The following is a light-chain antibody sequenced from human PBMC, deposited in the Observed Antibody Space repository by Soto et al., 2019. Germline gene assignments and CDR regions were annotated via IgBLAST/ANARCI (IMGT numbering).Light chain of an antibody. CDR2: AAS. Sequence: DLPMTQSPSSLSASVGDSVTITCRASRTIGRFLNWYHQKPGTAPKLLVYAASNLLGGVPSRFSGSGSETAFTLTISSLQPEDFGTFDCQQSYGTPFTFGQGTRLEIK. CDR1: RTIGRF. CDR3: QQSYGTPFT. V-gene: IGKV1-39*01. J-gene: IGKJ5*01.